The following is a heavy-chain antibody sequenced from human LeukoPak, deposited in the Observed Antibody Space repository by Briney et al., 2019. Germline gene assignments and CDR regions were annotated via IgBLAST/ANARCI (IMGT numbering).Heavy chain of an antibody. CDR2: IWYDGSQE. CDR1: GFTFRSYA. CDR3: ARDLAAARLDF. J-gene: IGHJ4*02. D-gene: IGHD6-6*01. Sequence: PGGSLRLSCAASGFTFRSYAMSWVRQAPGKGLEWVANIWYDGSQEYYADTVKGRFTISRDISKNTLYLQMNSLRAEDTAVYYCARDLAAARLDFRGQGTLVTVSS. V-gene: IGHV3-33*08.